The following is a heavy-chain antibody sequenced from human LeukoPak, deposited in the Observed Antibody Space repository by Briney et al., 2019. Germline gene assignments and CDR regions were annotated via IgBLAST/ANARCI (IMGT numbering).Heavy chain of an antibody. V-gene: IGHV7-4-1*02. CDR3: ARDRTIRLDNWFDP. CDR1: RYTFTSYA. D-gene: IGHD3-9*01. Sequence: ASVKVSCKASRYTFTSYAMNWVRQAPGQGLEWMGWINTNTGNPTYAQGFTGRFVFSLDTSVSTAYLQISSLKAEDTAVYYCARDRTIRLDNWFDPWGQGTLVTVSS. CDR2: INTNTGNP. J-gene: IGHJ5*02.